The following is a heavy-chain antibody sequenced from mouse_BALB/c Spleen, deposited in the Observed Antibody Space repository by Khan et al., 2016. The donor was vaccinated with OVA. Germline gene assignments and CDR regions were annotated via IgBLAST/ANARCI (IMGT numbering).Heavy chain of an antibody. CDR3: AMGRTY. J-gene: IGHJ3*01. CDR2: ISYSGRT. D-gene: IGHD4-1*01. CDR1: GYSITSDYA. Sequence: EVQLQESGPGLVNPSQSLSLTCTVTGYSITSDYAWNWIRQFPGNKLEWMGYISYSGRTSYNPSLKSRISVTRDTSKNQFFLQLNSVTTEDTATYYCAMGRTYWGQGTLVTVSA. V-gene: IGHV3-2*02.